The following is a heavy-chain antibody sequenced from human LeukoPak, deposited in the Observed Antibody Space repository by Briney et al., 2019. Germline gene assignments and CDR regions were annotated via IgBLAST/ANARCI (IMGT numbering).Heavy chain of an antibody. CDR1: GFSVSSNY. CDR3: AGGITATDIKDAFDI. D-gene: IGHD6-13*01. CDR2: IYTGGST. V-gene: IGHV3-53*01. J-gene: IGHJ3*02. Sequence: PGGSLRLSCAASGFSVSSNYMSWVRQAPGKGLEWVSVIYTGGSTYYADSVTGRFTISRDNSKNTLYLQMNSLGADDTAVYYCAGGITATDIKDAFDIWGQGTMITVSS.